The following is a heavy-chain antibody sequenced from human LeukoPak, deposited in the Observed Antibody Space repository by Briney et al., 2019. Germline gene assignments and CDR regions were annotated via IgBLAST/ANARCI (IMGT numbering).Heavy chain of an antibody. CDR3: VKDDGWVQYAN. Sequence: GGSLRLSCAASGFIFSHHGMNWVRQAPGKGLEWVSGIRTNGVTTYYADSVKGRFIISRDNSKNTVYLQTNSLSAEDAAVYYCVKDDGWVQYANWGQGTLVTVSS. V-gene: IGHV3-23*01. J-gene: IGHJ4*02. CDR2: IRTNGVTT. D-gene: IGHD5-24*01. CDR1: GFIFSHHG.